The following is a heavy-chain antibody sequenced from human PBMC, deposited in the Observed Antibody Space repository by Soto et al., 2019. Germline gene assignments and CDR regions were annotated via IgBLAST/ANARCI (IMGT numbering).Heavy chain of an antibody. CDR3: ARDVYGSGIRFGMDV. D-gene: IGHD3-10*01. Sequence: GASVKVSCKASGYMFTIYHIYWVRQATGQGLEWMGWVNPNSGDTGYAQKFQGRITLTRNTSVRTTYMELSSLRFEDTAVYYCARDVYGSGIRFGMDVWGQGTTVTVSS. J-gene: IGHJ6*02. CDR1: GYMFTIYH. CDR2: VNPNSGDT. V-gene: IGHV1-8*01.